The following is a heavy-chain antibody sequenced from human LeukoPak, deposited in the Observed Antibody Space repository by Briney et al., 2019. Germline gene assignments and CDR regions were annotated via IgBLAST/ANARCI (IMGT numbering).Heavy chain of an antibody. Sequence: GRSLRLSCAASGFSFSSYAIHWVRQAPGKGLEWVALISYNGGKKDYADSVKGRFTIDRDNAKNTVYLQMNSLRPDDTAIYCCARQESRNYYYEGLDYWGQGNLVTVSS. CDR3: ARQESRNYYYEGLDY. D-gene: IGHD3-22*01. CDR1: GFSFSSYA. J-gene: IGHJ4*02. CDR2: ISYNGGKK. V-gene: IGHV3-30*04.